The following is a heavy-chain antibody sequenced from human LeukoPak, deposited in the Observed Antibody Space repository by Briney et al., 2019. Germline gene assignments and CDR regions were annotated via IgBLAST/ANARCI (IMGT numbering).Heavy chain of an antibody. V-gene: IGHV1-69*05. Sequence: SSVKVSCKASGGTFSSYAISWVRQAPGQGLEWMGGIIPIFGTANYAQKFQGRVTITTDESTSTAYMELSSLRSEDTAVYYCARDLYYYDSSSRAVLRYWGQGTLVTVSS. CDR3: ARDLYYYDSSSRAVLRY. CDR1: GGTFSSYA. D-gene: IGHD3-22*01. CDR2: IIPIFGTA. J-gene: IGHJ4*02.